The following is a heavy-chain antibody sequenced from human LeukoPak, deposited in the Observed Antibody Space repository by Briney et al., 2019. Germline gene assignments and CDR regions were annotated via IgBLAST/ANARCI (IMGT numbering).Heavy chain of an antibody. CDR3: AKDREGGL. J-gene: IGHJ4*02. Sequence: GGSLRLSCAASGFTFSSYAMSWVRQAPGKGLEWVSSVSTGSNYIYYADSVKGRFTISRDNDKNSLYLQMNSLRVEDTAVYYCAKDREGGLWGQGTLVTVSS. V-gene: IGHV3-21*01. CDR1: GFTFSSYA. CDR2: VSTGSNYI. D-gene: IGHD3-16*01.